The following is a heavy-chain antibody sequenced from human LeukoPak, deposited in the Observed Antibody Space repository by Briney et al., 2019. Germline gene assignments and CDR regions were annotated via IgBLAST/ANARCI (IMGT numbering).Heavy chain of an antibody. J-gene: IGHJ4*02. CDR3: ARDAGYSYGPFDY. Sequence: SETLSLNCTVSGGSISSGDYYWSWIRQPPGKGLEWIGYIYYSGSTSYNPSLKSRVTISVDTSKNQFSLKLSSVTAADTAVYYCARDAGYSYGPFDYWGQGTLVTVSS. D-gene: IGHD5-18*01. V-gene: IGHV4-30-4*01. CDR1: GGSISSGDYY. CDR2: IYYSGST.